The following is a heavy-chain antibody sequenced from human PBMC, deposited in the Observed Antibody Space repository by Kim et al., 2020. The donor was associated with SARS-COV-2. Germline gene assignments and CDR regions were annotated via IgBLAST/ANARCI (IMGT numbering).Heavy chain of an antibody. V-gene: IGHV3-11*06. Sequence: GGSLRLSCAASGFTFSDYYMSWIRQAPGKGLEWVSYISSSSSYTNYADSVKGRFTISRDNAKNSLYLQMNSLRAEDTAVYYCARDLEGSNWAIVATTLGYWGQGTLVTVSS. CDR1: GFTFSDYY. D-gene: IGHD5-12*01. CDR2: ISSSSSYT. CDR3: ARDLEGSNWAIVATTLGY. J-gene: IGHJ4*02.